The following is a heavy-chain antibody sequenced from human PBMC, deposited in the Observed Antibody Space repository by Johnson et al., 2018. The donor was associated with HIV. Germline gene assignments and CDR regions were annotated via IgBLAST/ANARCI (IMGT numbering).Heavy chain of an antibody. J-gene: IGHJ3*02. CDR1: GFTFSSYA. D-gene: IGHD3-16*01. CDR2: ISYDGINK. CDR3: ARERLLTWGRSDAFDI. Sequence: QVQLVESGGGVVQPGGSLRLSCAASGFTFSSYAMHWVRQAPGKGLEWVAVISYDGINKYYADSVKGRLTISRDNSKKTLYLQMNSLRAEDTALYYCARERLLTWGRSDAFDIWGQGTMVTVSS. V-gene: IGHV3-30-3*01.